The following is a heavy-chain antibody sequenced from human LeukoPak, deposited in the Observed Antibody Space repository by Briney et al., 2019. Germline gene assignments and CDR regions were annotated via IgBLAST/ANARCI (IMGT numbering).Heavy chain of an antibody. V-gene: IGHV3-53*01. Sequence: GGSLRLSCAASGFTVSSNYMSWVRQAPGKGLEWVSVIYSGGSTYYADSVKGRFTISRDNSKNTLYLQMNSLRAEDTAVYYCTTDPTSPDAFDIWGQGTMVTVSS. CDR1: GFTVSSNY. J-gene: IGHJ3*02. CDR2: IYSGGST. CDR3: TTDPTSPDAFDI.